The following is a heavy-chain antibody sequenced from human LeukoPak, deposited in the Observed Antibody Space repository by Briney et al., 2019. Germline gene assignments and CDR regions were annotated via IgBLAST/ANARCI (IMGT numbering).Heavy chain of an antibody. CDR3: AKSGLNRFDY. CDR2: ISGGGGST. Sequence: GGSLRLSCAASGFTVSSNYMSWVRQAPGKGLEWVSTISGGGGSTYFAGSVKGRFTISRDNSKNTLYLQMNSLRAEDTAVYYCAKSGLNRFDYWGQGTLVTVSS. J-gene: IGHJ4*02. CDR1: GFTVSSNY. V-gene: IGHV3-23*01. D-gene: IGHD2-15*01.